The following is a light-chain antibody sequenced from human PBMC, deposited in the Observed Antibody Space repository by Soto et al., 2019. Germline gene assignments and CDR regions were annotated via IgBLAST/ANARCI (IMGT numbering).Light chain of an antibody. CDR2: GAS. CDR1: QSVSSY. J-gene: IGKJ1*01. V-gene: IGKV3-15*01. Sequence: EIVMTQSPATLSVSPGERATLSCRASQSVSSYLAWYQQKPGQAPRLLIYGASTRATAIPARFSGSGSGTEFTLTISSPQSEDFAVYYCQQYNNWPRTFGQGTKVEIK. CDR3: QQYNNWPRT.